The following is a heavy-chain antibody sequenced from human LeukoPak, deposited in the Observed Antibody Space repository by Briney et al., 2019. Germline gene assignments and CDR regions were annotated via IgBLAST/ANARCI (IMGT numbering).Heavy chain of an antibody. Sequence: SETLSLTCSVSVGSINSDYWSWIRQPPGKGLEWIGYIYDSGSTNYNPSLKSRVTISIDTSKNQFSLRLSSVTAADTAVYYCAKSGGYGLIDYWGQGTLVTVSS. D-gene: IGHD1-26*01. V-gene: IGHV4-4*08. CDR3: AKSGGYGLIDY. CDR1: VGSINSDY. J-gene: IGHJ4*02. CDR2: IYDSGST.